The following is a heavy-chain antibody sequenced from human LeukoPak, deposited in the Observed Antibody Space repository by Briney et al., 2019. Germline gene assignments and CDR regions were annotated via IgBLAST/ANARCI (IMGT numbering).Heavy chain of an antibody. CDR3: AREGTTVGHDFDY. V-gene: IGHV3-21*01. J-gene: IGHJ4*02. Sequence: GGSLRLSCAASGFTFSSYSMNWVRQASGKGLEWVSSISTSSSYIYYVDSLKGRFTISRDNAKNSLYLQMDSLRAEDTAVYYCAREGTTVGHDFDYWGQGTLVTVSS. CDR2: ISTSSSYI. D-gene: IGHD4-11*01. CDR1: GFTFSSYS.